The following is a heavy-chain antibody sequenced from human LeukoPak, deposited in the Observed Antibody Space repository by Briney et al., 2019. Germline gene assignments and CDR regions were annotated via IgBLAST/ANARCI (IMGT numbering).Heavy chain of an antibody. CDR2: MNPNSGNT. CDR3: ARARGGPRRRPYYFGY. V-gene: IGHV1-8*02. Sequence: ASVKVSCKASGYTFTGYYMHWVRQATGQGLEWMGWMNPNSGNTGYAQKFQGRVTMTRNTSISTAYMELSSLRSEDTAVYYCARARGGPRRRPYYFGYWGQGTLVTVSS. CDR1: GYTFTGYY. J-gene: IGHJ4*02. D-gene: IGHD3-10*01.